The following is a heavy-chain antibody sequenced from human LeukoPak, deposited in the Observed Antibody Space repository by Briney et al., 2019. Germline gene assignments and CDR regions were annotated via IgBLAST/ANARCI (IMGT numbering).Heavy chain of an antibody. Sequence: PSETLSLTCTVAGYSISSGYYWGWIRQPPGKGLEWIASIYHSGSTYYNPSLKSRVTISVDTSKNQFSLKLSSVTAADTAVYYCARDVYSSGWTVASWGQGTLVTVSS. V-gene: IGHV4-38-2*02. D-gene: IGHD6-19*01. J-gene: IGHJ4*02. CDR1: GYSISSGYY. CDR2: IYHSGST. CDR3: ARDVYSSGWTVAS.